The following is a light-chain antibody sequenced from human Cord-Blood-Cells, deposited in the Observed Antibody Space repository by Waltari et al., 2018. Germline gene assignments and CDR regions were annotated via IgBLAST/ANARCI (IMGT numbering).Light chain of an antibody. V-gene: IGLV3-19*01. CDR3: NSWDSSGNHVV. CDR2: GKN. J-gene: IGLJ2*01. Sequence: SSELTQDPAVSVALGQTVRIPCQGDSLRSYYASWYQQQPVQAPVLVIYGKNNRPSGIPDRFSGSSSGNTASLTITGAQAEDEADYYCNSWDSSGNHVVFGGGTKLTVL. CDR1: SLRSYY.